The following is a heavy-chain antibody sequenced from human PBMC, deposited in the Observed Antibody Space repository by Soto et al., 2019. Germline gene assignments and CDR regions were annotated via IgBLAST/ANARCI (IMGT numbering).Heavy chain of an antibody. J-gene: IGHJ4*02. Sequence: QVHLVQSGAEVKKPGASVKVSCKGSGYGFTTYGITWVRQAPGQGLEWMAWISAHNGNTNYAQKLQGRVTVTRDTSTSTAYMELRSLRSDDTAVYDCARGRYGDYWGKGALVTVSS. CDR1: GYGFTTYG. D-gene: IGHD1-1*01. CDR2: ISAHNGNT. V-gene: IGHV1-18*01. CDR3: ARGRYGDY.